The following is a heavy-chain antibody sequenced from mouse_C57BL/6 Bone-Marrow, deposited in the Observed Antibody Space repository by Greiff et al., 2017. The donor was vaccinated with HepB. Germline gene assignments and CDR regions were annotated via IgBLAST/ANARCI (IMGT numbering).Heavy chain of an antibody. V-gene: IGHV1-64*01. Sequence: QVHVKQPGAELVKPGASVKLSCKASGYTFTSYWMHWVKQRPGQGLEWIGMIHPNSGSTNYNEKFKSKATLTVDKSSSTAYMQLSSLTSEDSAVYYCARKGSGYLYYFDYWGQGTTLTVSS. D-gene: IGHD3-2*02. CDR2: IHPNSGST. CDR1: GYTFTSYW. CDR3: ARKGSGYLYYFDY. J-gene: IGHJ2*01.